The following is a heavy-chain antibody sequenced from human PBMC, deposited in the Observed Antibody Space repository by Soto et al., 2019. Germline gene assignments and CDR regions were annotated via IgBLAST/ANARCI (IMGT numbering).Heavy chain of an antibody. D-gene: IGHD2-21*02. CDR1: VFTFISYG. Sequence: SLRLSCASSVFTFISYGMHGVRQAPGKGLEWVAVISYEGSNKYYADSVKGRFSISRDNSKNTLYLQMNSLRAEDTAVYYCAKADMAPVVTEHNGAFDIWGQGKMVTVSS. J-gene: IGHJ3*02. CDR3: AKADMAPVVTEHNGAFDI. CDR2: ISYEGSNK. V-gene: IGHV3-30*18.